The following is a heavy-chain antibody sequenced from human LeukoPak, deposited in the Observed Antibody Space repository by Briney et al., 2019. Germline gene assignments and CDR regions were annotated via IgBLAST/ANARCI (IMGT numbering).Heavy chain of an antibody. CDR3: ARLLSGSYLQFDY. V-gene: IGHV4-59*01. CDR2: IYYSGST. D-gene: IGHD1-26*01. Sequence: PSETLSLTCTVSGGSISSYYWSWIRQPPGKGLEWIGYIYYSGSTNYNPSLKSRVTISVDTSKNQFSLKLTPVTAADTAVYYCARLLSGSYLQFDYWGQGTLVTVSS. J-gene: IGHJ4*02. CDR1: GGSISSYY.